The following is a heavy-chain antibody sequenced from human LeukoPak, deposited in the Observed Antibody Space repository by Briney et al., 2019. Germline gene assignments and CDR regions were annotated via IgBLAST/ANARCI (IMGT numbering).Heavy chain of an antibody. V-gene: IGHV3-23*01. Sequence: GGSLRLSCAASGFTFSSYAMSWVRQAPGKGLEWVSAISGSGGSTYYADSVKGRFTISRDNSKNTLYLQMNSLRAEDTAVYYCAKPHYYYGSGSSPSGFDYWGQGTLVTVSS. D-gene: IGHD3-10*01. CDR2: ISGSGGST. J-gene: IGHJ4*02. CDR3: AKPHYYYGSGSSPSGFDY. CDR1: GFTFSSYA.